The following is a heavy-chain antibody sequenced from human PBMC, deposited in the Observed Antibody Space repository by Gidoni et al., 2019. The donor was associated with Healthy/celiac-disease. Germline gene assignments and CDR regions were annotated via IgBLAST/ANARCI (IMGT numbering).Heavy chain of an antibody. J-gene: IGHJ4*02. CDR3: AHTGGQLVGDYYFDY. CDR2: IYWDDDK. D-gene: IGHD6-6*01. CDR1: GFSLSTSGVG. V-gene: IGHV2-5*02. Sequence: QITLKESGPTLVKPTQTLTLTCTFSGFSLSTSGVGVGWIRQPPGKALEWLALIYWDDDKRYSPSLKSRLTITKDTSKNQVVLTMTNMDPVDTATYYCAHTGGQLVGDYYFDYWGQGTLVTVSS.